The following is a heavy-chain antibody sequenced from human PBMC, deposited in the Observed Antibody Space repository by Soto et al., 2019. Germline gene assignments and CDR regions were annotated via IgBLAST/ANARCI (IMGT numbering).Heavy chain of an antibody. CDR3: VKDSYADFHRVLSTAEYFFDY. D-gene: IGHD2-15*01. J-gene: IGHJ4*01. V-gene: IGHV3-9*01. CDR2: ITLNSGKI. CDR1: GFTFDDYA. Sequence: GGSLRLSCTASGFTFDDYAMHWVRQGPGRGLEWVSGITLNSGKIAYADSVKGRFTIARDDDNNSLYLQMNSLRPEDTALYYCVKDSYADFHRVLSTAEYFFDYWGHGTLVTVSS.